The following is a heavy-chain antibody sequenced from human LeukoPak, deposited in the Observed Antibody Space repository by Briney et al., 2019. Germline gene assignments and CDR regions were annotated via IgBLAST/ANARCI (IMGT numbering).Heavy chain of an antibody. CDR3: ARGHHYYDSSAYCY. V-gene: IGHV3-74*01. CDR1: RFTFISYW. J-gene: IGHJ4*02. D-gene: IGHD3-22*01. Sequence: PGGSLRLSCAASRFTFISYWMHWVRQAPGKGLVWVSRINSDGSTTSYAASVKGRFTISRDTAKNTLYLQMNSLRAEDTAVYYCARGHHYYDSSAYCYWGQGTLVTVSS. CDR2: INSDGSTT.